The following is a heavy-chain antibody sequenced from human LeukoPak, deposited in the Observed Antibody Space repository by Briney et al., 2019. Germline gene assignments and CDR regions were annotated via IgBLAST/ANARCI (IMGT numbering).Heavy chain of an antibody. CDR3: AREGITGTTSPYFDY. Sequence: GGSLRLPCSASGFTFSAYAMHWVRQAPGKGLEYVSAISPNGGSTYYADSVKGRFTISRDNSKNTLYLQMNSLRAEDTAVYSCAREGITGTTSPYFDYWGQGTLVTVSS. J-gene: IGHJ4*02. V-gene: IGHV3-64*04. D-gene: IGHD1-20*01. CDR2: ISPNGGST. CDR1: GFTFSAYA.